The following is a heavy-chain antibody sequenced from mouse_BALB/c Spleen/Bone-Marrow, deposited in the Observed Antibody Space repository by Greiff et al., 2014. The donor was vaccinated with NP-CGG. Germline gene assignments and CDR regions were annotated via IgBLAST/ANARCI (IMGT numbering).Heavy chain of an antibody. CDR3: ARRGFITTVVEGYFDY. D-gene: IGHD1-1*01. CDR2: IDPYYGGT. V-gene: IGHV1-39*01. J-gene: IGHJ2*01. Sequence: EVQLQESGPELEKPGASVKISCKASGYSFTGYNMNWVKQSNGKSLEWIGNIDPYYGGTSYNQKFKSKATLTVDKSSSTAYMQLKSLTSEDSAVYYCARRGFITTVVEGYFDYWGQGTTLTVSS. CDR1: GYSFTGYN.